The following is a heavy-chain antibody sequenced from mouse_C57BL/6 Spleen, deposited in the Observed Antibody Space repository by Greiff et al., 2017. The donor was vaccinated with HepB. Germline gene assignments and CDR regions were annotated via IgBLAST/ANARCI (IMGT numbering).Heavy chain of an antibody. CDR3: ARVDDYDPDY. V-gene: IGHV3-6*01. Sequence: DVKLQESGPGLVKPSQSLSLTCSVTGYSITSGYYWNWIRQFPGNKLEWMGYISYDGSNNYNPSLKNRISITRDTSKNQFFLKLNSVTTEDTATYYCARVDDYDPDYWGQGTTLTVSS. CDR1: GYSITSGYY. CDR2: ISYDGSN. D-gene: IGHD2-4*01. J-gene: IGHJ2*01.